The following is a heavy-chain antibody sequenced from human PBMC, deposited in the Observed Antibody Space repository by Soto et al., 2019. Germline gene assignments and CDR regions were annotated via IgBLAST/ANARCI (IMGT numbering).Heavy chain of an antibody. J-gene: IGHJ4*02. D-gene: IGHD2-2*01. CDR2: ISRYGDFT. CDR3: AKGSSTSCYLTSFDY. CDR1: GFTFNIYA. Sequence: PGGSLRLSCAASGFTFNIYAMTWVRQAPGKGLEWVSAISRYGDFTYYADSVEGRFTISRDNSKNTLYLQMNSLRAEDTAVYYCAKGSSTSCYLTSFDYWGQGTLVTVSS. V-gene: IGHV3-23*01.